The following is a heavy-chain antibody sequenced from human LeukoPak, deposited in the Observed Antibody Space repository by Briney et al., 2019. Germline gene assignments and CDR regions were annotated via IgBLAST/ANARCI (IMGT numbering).Heavy chain of an antibody. Sequence: GGSLRLSCAASGFTFSSYGMSWVRQAPGEGLEWVSAISGSGGSTYYADSVKGRFTISRDNSKNTLYLQMNSLRAEDTAVYYCATPAVAGTASHYDFDYWGQGTLVTVSS. V-gene: IGHV3-23*01. CDR2: ISGSGGST. J-gene: IGHJ4*02. CDR1: GFTFSSYG. D-gene: IGHD6-19*01. CDR3: ATPAVAGTASHYDFDY.